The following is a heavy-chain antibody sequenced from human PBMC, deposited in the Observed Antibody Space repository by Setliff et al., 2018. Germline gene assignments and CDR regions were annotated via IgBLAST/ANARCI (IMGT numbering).Heavy chain of an antibody. D-gene: IGHD3-3*01. CDR2: VDHSGST. V-gene: IGHV4-59*01. J-gene: IGHJ4*02. CDR3: ARERQGGFLEWSPFDS. CDR1: GGFTSSFY. Sequence: PSETLSLTCTISGGFTSSFYWSWIRQAPGKGLEWIGYVDHSGSTNFSPSLKSRGTISVDTSKTQVSLTLRSVTAADTAVYYCARERQGGFLEWSPFDSWGQGILVTVSS.